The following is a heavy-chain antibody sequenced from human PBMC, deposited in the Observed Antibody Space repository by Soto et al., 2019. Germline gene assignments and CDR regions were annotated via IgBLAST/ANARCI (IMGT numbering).Heavy chain of an antibody. Sequence: SGPTLVNPTQTLTLTCTFSGFSLNTSGVGVGWIRQPPGKALEWLALIYWNDDKRYSPSLKSRLTITKDTSKNQVVLTMTNMDPVDTATYYCARITEGTMVRGAPPDYGMDVWGQGTTVTVSS. CDR3: ARITEGTMVRGAPPDYGMDV. D-gene: IGHD3-10*01. V-gene: IGHV2-5*01. J-gene: IGHJ6*02. CDR1: GFSLNTSGVG. CDR2: IYWNDDK.